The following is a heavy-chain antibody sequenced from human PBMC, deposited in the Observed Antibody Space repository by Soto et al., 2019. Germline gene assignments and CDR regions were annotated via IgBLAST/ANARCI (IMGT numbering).Heavy chain of an antibody. Sequence: QVQLVQSGAEVKKPGASVKVSCKASGYTFTNYGIIWVRQAPGQGLEWMGWISAYNGNTNFAQKLQGRVTLTTDTSTRTAHMELRSLRSDDTAVYYCARAYSSSSLAGYWGQGTLVTVSS. CDR1: GYTFTNYG. V-gene: IGHV1-18*01. CDR2: ISAYNGNT. CDR3: ARAYSSSSLAGY. J-gene: IGHJ4*02. D-gene: IGHD6-6*01.